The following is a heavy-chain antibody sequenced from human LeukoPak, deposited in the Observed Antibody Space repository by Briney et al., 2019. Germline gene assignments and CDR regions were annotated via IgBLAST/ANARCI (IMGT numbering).Heavy chain of an antibody. J-gene: IGHJ6*02. CDR2: FSWNSGII. V-gene: IGHV3-9*01. CDR1: GLAFAASA. Sequence: PGRSLRPSCGALGLAFAASAMAGCRRSPGKGLNGFGGFSWNSGIIGSAGSVKGRSTFSRDNAKNSLYPQMTSLSAEDTGLYYCAKVIGGSSGYGPYYHGMDVWGQGTTVTVSS. D-gene: IGHD3-22*01. CDR3: AKVIGGSSGYGPYYHGMDV.